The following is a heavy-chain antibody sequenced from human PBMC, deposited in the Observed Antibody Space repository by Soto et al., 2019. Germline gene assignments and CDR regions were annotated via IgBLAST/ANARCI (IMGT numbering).Heavy chain of an antibody. J-gene: IGHJ4*02. CDR3: ARDQHSSSWSFMMGGGPYYFDY. D-gene: IGHD6-13*01. CDR2: IIPIFGTA. CDR1: GGTFSSYA. V-gene: IGHV1-69*01. Sequence: QVQLVQSGAEVKKPGSSVKVSCKASGGTFSSYAISWVRQAPGQGLEWMGGIIPIFGTANYAQKFQGRVTITADESTSTAYMELRSLGSEDTAVYYCARDQHSSSWSFMMGGGPYYFDYWGQGTLVTVSS.